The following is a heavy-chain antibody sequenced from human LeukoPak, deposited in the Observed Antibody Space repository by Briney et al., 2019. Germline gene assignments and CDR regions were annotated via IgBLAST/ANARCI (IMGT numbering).Heavy chain of an antibody. CDR3: AREIFWSGYFSNLHFDY. D-gene: IGHD3-3*01. CDR2: ISGSGTST. Sequence: GGSLRLSCAASGFTFTNYAMSWVRQAPGKGLEWVSAISGSGTSTYYADSVKGRFTISRDNAKNSLYLQMSDLRPEDTAVYYCAREIFWSGYFSNLHFDYWGQGTLVTVSS. V-gene: IGHV3-23*01. CDR1: GFTFTNYA. J-gene: IGHJ4*02.